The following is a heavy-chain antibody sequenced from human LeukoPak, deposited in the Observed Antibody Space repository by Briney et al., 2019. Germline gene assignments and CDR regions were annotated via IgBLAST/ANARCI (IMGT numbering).Heavy chain of an antibody. CDR1: GYTFTSYD. CDR3: ARDSGSAAAGTGGYYYYYMDV. Sequence: ASVKVSCKASGYTFTSYDINWVRQATGQGLEWMGWMNPNSGNTGYAQKFQGRVTITRNTSISTAYMELSSLRSEDTAVYYCARDSGSAAAGTGGYYYYYMDVWGKGTTVTVSS. J-gene: IGHJ6*03. V-gene: IGHV1-8*03. D-gene: IGHD6-13*01. CDR2: MNPNSGNT.